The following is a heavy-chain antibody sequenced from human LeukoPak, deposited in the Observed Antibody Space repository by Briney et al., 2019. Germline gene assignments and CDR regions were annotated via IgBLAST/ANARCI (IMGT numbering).Heavy chain of an antibody. J-gene: IGHJ4*02. CDR2: IYYSGST. CDR3: PREEDSGTSYGSSAIDY. CDR1: GGSISSGDYY. D-gene: IGHD1-26*01. V-gene: IGHV4-30-4*01. Sequence: SETLSLTCTVSGGSISSGDYYWSWIRQPPGKGLEWIGYIYYSGSTYYNPSLKSRVTISVDTSKNQFSLKLSSVNAADTAVYSWPREEDSGTSYGSSAIDYWAQETLVPVPS.